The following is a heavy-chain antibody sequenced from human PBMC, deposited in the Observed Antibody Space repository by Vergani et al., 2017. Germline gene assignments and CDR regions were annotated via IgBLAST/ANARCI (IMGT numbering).Heavy chain of an antibody. CDR3: ASDGGSSASFH. V-gene: IGHV1-69*01. CDR1: GGTFSSYG. CDR2: SIPIFGTA. Sequence: QVQLVQSGAEVKKPGSSVKVSCKVSGGTFSSYGISWVRQAPGQGLEWMGGSIPIFGTANYAQKFQGRVTLTADESTSTAYMERSSLRSEDTAVYYCASDGGSSASFHWGQGTLVTVSS. D-gene: IGHD6-6*01. J-gene: IGHJ4*02.